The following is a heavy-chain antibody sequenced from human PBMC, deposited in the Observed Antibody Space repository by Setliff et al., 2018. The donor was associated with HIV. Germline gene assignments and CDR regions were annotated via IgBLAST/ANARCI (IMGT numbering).Heavy chain of an antibody. V-gene: IGHV1-69*05. CDR3: ARHCNAGTCYFYI. D-gene: IGHD2-15*01. J-gene: IGHJ3*02. CDR1: GGTFSSYA. CDR2: IIPIFGTA. Sequence: SVKVSCKASGGTFSSYAISWVRQAPGQGLEWMGGIIPIFGTANYAQKFQGRVTITRDASASTAYMELRSLRSDDTAVYYCARHCNAGTCYFYIWGQGTMVTVSS.